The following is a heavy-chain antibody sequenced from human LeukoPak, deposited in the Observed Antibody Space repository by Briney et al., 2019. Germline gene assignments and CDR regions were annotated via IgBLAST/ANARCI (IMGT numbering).Heavy chain of an antibody. CDR2: ISAYNGNT. V-gene: IGHV1-18*01. CDR1: GYTFTSYG. Sequence: ASVKVSCKASGYTFTSYGISWVRQAPGQGLEWMGWISAYNGNTNYAQKLQGRVTMTTDTSTSTAYMELRSLRSDDTAVYYCARDYNDFWSGSNYYYYYGMDVWGQGTTVTVSS. D-gene: IGHD3-3*01. J-gene: IGHJ6*02. CDR3: ARDYNDFWSGSNYYYYYGMDV.